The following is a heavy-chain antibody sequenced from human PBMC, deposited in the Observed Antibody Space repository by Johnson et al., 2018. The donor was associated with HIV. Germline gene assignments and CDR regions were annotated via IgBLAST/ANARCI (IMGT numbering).Heavy chain of an antibody. CDR3: AIETRGGGGAFDI. CDR1: GFTFSSYV. CDR2: IWFDGSNK. V-gene: IGHV3-33*08. Sequence: QVQLVESGGGLVQPGRSLRLSCAASGFTFSSYVMHWVRQAPGKGLEWVAVIWFDGSNKYYADSAKGRFTISRDNSKNTLYLQMGSLRAEDMAVYYCAIETRGGGGAFDIWGQGTMVTVSS. D-gene: IGHD2-15*01. J-gene: IGHJ3*02.